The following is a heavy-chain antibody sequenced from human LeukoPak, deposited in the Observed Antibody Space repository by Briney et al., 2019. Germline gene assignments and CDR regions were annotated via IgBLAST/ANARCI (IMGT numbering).Heavy chain of an antibody. CDR3: ARGRTKPTVTTFDY. CDR1: GGTFSSYA. D-gene: IGHD4-17*01. J-gene: IGHJ4*02. V-gene: IGHV1-69*13. Sequence: SVKVSCKASGGTFSSYAISWVRQTPGQGLEWMGGIIPIFGTANYAQKFQGRVTITADESTSTAYMELSSLRSEDTAVYYCARGRTKPTVTTFDYWGQGTLVTVSS. CDR2: IIPIFGTA.